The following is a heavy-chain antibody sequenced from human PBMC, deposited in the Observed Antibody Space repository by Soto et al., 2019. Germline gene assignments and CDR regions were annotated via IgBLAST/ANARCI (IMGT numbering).Heavy chain of an antibody. Sequence: VGSLRLSCAASGFTFSSYGMHWVRQAPGKGLEWVAVISYDGSNKYYADSVKGRFTISRDNSKNTLYLQMNSLRAEDTAVYYYANDGEADILTGYYQLGFDYWGQGTL. CDR1: GFTFSSYG. D-gene: IGHD3-9*01. CDR2: ISYDGSNK. J-gene: IGHJ4*02. V-gene: IGHV3-30*18. CDR3: ANDGEADILTGYYQLGFDY.